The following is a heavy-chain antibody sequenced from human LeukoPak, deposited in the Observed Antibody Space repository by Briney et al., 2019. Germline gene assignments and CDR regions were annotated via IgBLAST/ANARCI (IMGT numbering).Heavy chain of an antibody. V-gene: IGHV1-2*02. D-gene: IGHD3-9*01. Sequence: ASVKVSCRASGYTFTGYYMHWVRQAPGQGLEWMGWINPNSGGTTYAQKFQGRVTMTRDTSISTAYMELSSLRSEDTAVYYCARAHFDRTIWYWGQGTLVTVSS. J-gene: IGHJ4*02. CDR3: ARAHFDRTIWY. CDR1: GYTFTGYY. CDR2: INPNSGGT.